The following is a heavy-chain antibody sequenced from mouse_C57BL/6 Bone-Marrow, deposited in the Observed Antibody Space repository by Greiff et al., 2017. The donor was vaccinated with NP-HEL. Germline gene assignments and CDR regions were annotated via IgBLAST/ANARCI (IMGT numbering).Heavy chain of an antibody. CDR1: GYTFTSYW. J-gene: IGHJ3*01. CDR3: ARAPVGAY. CDR2: IDPSDSYT. V-gene: IGHV1-59*01. Sequence: QVHVKQPGAELVRPGTSVKLSCKASGYTFTSYWMHWVKQRPGQGLEWIGVIDPSDSYTNYNQKFKGKATLTVDTSSSTAYMQLSSLTSEDSAVYYCARAPVGAYWGQGTLVTVSA.